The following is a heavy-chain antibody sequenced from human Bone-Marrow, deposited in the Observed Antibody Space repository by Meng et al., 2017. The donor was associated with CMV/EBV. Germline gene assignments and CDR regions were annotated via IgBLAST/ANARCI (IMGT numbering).Heavy chain of an antibody. CDR2: IKHSGDN. CDR1: GGSFSGYY. D-gene: IGHD3-16*01. Sequence: QVQLQQWGAGLLKPSETLSLTCAVYGGSFSGYYWSWIRQPAGKGLEWIGEIKHSGDNNYNPSLKSRVTISLDMSKNQFSLNLKSVTAADTAVYFCARDEEGILGHWGQGTLITVSS. J-gene: IGHJ4*02. CDR3: ARDEEGILGH. V-gene: IGHV4-34*01.